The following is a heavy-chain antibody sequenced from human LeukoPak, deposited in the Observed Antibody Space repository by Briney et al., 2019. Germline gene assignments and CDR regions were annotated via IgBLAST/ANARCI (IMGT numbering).Heavy chain of an antibody. CDR3: AKGSGSSCYSPCDY. V-gene: IGHV3-30-3*01. J-gene: IGHJ4*02. CDR2: ISYDGSNK. D-gene: IGHD2-15*01. Sequence: GGSLRLSCAASGFTFSSYAMHWVRQAPGKGLEWVAVISYDGSNKYYADSVKGRFTISRDNSKNTLYLQMNSLRAEDTAVYYCAKGSGSSCYSPCDYWGQGILVTVSS. CDR1: GFTFSSYA.